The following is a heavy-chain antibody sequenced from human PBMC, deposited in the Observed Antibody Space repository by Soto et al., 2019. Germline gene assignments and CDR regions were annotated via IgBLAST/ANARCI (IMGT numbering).Heavy chain of an antibody. J-gene: IGHJ4*02. D-gene: IGHD3-22*01. Sequence: LSLTCTVSGGSISSYYWSWLRQPPGKGLEWIGYIYYSGSTNYNPSLKSRVTISVDTSKNQFSLKLSSVTAADTAVYYCAGTYYYDSSGLNYWGQGTLVTVSS. CDR2: IYYSGST. CDR1: GGSISSYY. V-gene: IGHV4-59*01. CDR3: AGTYYYDSSGLNY.